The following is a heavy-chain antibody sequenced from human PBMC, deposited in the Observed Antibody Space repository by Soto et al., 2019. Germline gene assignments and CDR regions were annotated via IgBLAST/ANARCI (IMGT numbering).Heavy chain of an antibody. CDR1: GFTFTSSA. J-gene: IGHJ6*02. Sequence: SVKVSCKASGFTFTSSAVQWVRQARGQRLEWIGWIVVGSGNTNYAQKFQERVTITRDMSTSTAYMELSSLRSEDTAVYYCAAGDYYDSSGYFGPHLYYYYGMDVWGQGTPVTVSS. D-gene: IGHD3-22*01. CDR2: IVVGSGNT. V-gene: IGHV1-58*01. CDR3: AAGDYYDSSGYFGPHLYYYYGMDV.